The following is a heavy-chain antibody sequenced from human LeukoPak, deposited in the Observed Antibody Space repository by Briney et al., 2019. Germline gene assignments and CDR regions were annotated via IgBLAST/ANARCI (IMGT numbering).Heavy chain of an antibody. J-gene: IGHJ5*02. Sequence: ASVTVSCKASGYTFTSYAMHWVRQAPGQRLEWMGWINAGNGNTKYSQKFQGRVTITRDTSASTAYMELSNLRSEDTAVYYCARVEVVPDNWFDPWGQGTLVTVSS. CDR3: ARVEVVPDNWFDP. CDR1: GYTFTSYA. D-gene: IGHD2-2*01. CDR2: INAGNGNT. V-gene: IGHV1-3*01.